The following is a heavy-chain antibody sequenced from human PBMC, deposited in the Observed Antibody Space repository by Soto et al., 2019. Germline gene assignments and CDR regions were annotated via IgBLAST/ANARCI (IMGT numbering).Heavy chain of an antibody. J-gene: IGHJ4*02. CDR1: GGSFSGYY. Sequence: SETLSLTCAVYGGSFSGYYWTWIRQPPEKGLEWIGEINHSGSTKQNPSLKSRVSISVDTSKNQFSLKLRSVTAADTAVYYCARCFSVMVAVGGDAPEKYFFDSWSLGNLVTVSS. CDR2: INHSGST. D-gene: IGHD2-15*01. CDR3: ARCFSVMVAVGGDAPEKYFFDS. V-gene: IGHV4-34*01.